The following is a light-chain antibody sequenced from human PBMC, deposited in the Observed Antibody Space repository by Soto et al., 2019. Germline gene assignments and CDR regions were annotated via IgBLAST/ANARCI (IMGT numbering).Light chain of an antibody. Sequence: EIVLTQSPATLSSIPDDRVTLSCRASQSISSNFLAWYQQKRGQAPRLLIHGASNRATGIPDRFSGSGSGTDFTLTITRLEPEDFAVYYCQQYGGSPRTFGQGTKVDIK. CDR3: QQYGGSPRT. J-gene: IGKJ1*01. V-gene: IGKV3-20*01. CDR1: QSISSNF. CDR2: GAS.